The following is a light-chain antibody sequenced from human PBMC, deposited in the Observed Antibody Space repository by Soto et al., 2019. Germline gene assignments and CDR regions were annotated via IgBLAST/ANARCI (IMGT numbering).Light chain of an antibody. CDR2: DAS. Sequence: ETMLTPSPPTLPASPAERATLSCRASQSLSNTVAWYQHKPGQAPSLLTSDASTRATGVPAGFSGSVSGTDFSLTITFLQSEDGGVYYCQQYSDLPPTFGQVTNVDI. J-gene: IGKJ1*01. V-gene: IGKV3-15*01. CDR3: QQYSDLPPT. CDR1: QSLSNT.